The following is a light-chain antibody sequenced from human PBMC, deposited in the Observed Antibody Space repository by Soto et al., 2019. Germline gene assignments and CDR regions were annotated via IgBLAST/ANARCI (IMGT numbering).Light chain of an antibody. CDR2: GAS. V-gene: IGKV3-15*01. CDR3: QQYNNWPPWT. J-gene: IGKJ1*01. CDR1: QSVSSN. Sequence: EIVMTQSPATLSVSPGERATLSCRASQSVSSNLAWYQQKPGQAPRLLIYGASTRATGIPARFSGSGSGTEFTITSSNLQSEDFAIYYCQQYNNWPPWTFGQGNKVEIK.